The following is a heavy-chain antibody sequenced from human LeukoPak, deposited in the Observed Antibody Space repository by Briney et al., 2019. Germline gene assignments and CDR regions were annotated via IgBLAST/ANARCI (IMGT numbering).Heavy chain of an antibody. V-gene: IGHV3-23*01. CDR2: ISGSGGST. J-gene: IGHJ4*02. CDR3: AKDGSNYDILTGSLHFDY. CDR1: GFTFSSYA. Sequence: GGSLRLSCAASGFTFSSYAMSWVRQAPGKGLEWVSAISGSGGSTYYADSVKGRFTISRDNSKNTLYLQMNSLGAEDTAVYYCAKDGSNYDILTGSLHFDYWGQGTLVTVSS. D-gene: IGHD3-9*01.